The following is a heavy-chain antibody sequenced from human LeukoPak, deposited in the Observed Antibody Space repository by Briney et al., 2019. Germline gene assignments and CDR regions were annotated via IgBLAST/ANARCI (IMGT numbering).Heavy chain of an antibody. CDR2: IYYSGST. J-gene: IGHJ4*02. CDR3: ARRETTKGDYFDY. V-gene: IGHV4-59*08. D-gene: IGHD1-7*01. Sequence: SETLSLTCTVSGGSISSYYWSWIRQPPGKGLEWIGYIYYSGSTNYNPSLKSRVTISVDTSKNQFSLKLNSVTAADTALYYCARRETTKGDYFDYWGQGTLVTVSS. CDR1: GGSISSYY.